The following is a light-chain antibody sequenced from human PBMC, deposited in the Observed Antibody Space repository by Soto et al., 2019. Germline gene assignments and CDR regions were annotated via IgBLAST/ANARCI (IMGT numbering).Light chain of an antibody. CDR1: SSNIGAGYD. CDR2: FST. Sequence: QSVLTQPPSVSGAPGQRVTISCSGGSSNIGAGYDVHWYHHVPGTAPKLVVYFSTHRPSGVPDRFSGSKSGTSASLAIDGLQPEDEGDYYCQTADGGLRGRVFVGGTKLTVL. V-gene: IGLV1-40*01. CDR3: QTADGGLRGRV. J-gene: IGLJ3*02.